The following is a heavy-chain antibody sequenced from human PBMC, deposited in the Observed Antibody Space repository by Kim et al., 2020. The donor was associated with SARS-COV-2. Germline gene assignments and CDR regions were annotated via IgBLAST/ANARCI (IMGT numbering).Heavy chain of an antibody. CDR1: GYTFTTCA. D-gene: IGHD6-13*01. CDR2: IITGNGET. V-gene: IGHV1-3*04. J-gene: IGHJ4*02. Sequence: ASVKVSCKASGYTFTTCAMHWVRQAPGQRLEWMGWIITGNGETKYSPEFQGRVTITRDTSATTAYMELSSLSSEDTAVYYCARRRLDSTSWPFDYWGQGTLVTVSS. CDR3: ARRRLDSTSWPFDY.